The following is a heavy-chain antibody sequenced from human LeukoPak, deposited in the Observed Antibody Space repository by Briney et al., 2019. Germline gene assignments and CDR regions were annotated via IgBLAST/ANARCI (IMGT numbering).Heavy chain of an antibody. D-gene: IGHD6-13*01. J-gene: IGHJ4*02. CDR3: ARDLAGADDY. V-gene: IGHV3-74*01. CDR2: IDTNGRTT. Sequence: GGSLRLSCAASSFTFSKYGFHWVRQAPGKGLDWFSRIDTNGRTTDYADSVKGRFTISRDNAKNTLFLEMNSLRAEDTAVYYCARDLAGADDYWGQGTLVTVSS. CDR1: SFTFSKYG.